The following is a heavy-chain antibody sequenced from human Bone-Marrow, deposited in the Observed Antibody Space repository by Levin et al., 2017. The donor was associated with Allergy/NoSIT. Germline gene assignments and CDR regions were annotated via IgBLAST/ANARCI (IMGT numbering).Heavy chain of an antibody. Sequence: GESLKISCKASGYIFTTYHMHWVRQAPGEGLEWMGQIHPAGGTTTYAQKFQDRVSLTRDTSTSTVYMELSGLRSEGTAMYYCARDSGSYAGSFWGQGTLVTVSS. J-gene: IGHJ4*02. CDR1: GYIFTTYH. CDR2: IHPAGGTT. CDR3: ARDSGSYAGSF. D-gene: IGHD3-22*01. V-gene: IGHV1-46*01.